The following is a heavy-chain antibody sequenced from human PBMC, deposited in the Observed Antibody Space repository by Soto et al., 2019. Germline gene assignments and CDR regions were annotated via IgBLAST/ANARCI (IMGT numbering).Heavy chain of an antibody. Sequence: EVQLVESGGGLVKPGGSLRLSCAASGFTFSSYSMNWVRQAPGKGLEWVSSISSSSSYIYYADSVKGRFTISRDNAKNSLYLQMNRLRAEDTAVYYCAPGGYSGYDLYYYYYGMDVWGQGTTVTVSS. CDR3: APGGYSGYDLYYYYYGMDV. CDR2: ISSSSSYI. J-gene: IGHJ6*02. CDR1: GFTFSSYS. D-gene: IGHD5-12*01. V-gene: IGHV3-21*01.